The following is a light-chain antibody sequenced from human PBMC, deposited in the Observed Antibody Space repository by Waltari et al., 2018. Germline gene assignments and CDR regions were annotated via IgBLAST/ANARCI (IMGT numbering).Light chain of an antibody. Sequence: QSVLTQPPSASGTPGQRVTISCSGSSSNIGSNTVNWYQQLPGTAPKLLIYTNNQRPSGVPDRFSGSTSGTSASLAISGLRSEDEAEYYCAAWDDSLNVVLFGGGTKLTVL. CDR2: TNN. V-gene: IGLV1-44*01. CDR3: AAWDDSLNVVL. CDR1: SSNIGSNT. J-gene: IGLJ2*01.